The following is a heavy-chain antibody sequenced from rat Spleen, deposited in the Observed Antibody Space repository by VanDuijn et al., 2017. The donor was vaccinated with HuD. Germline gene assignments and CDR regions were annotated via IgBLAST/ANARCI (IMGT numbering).Heavy chain of an antibody. V-gene: IGHV2-45*01. CDR3: VREYFGPFDY. CDR1: GFSLTSYN. D-gene: IGHD4-6*01. CDR2: IWSGGTT. Sequence: QVQLMESGPGLVQPSETLSLTCTVSGFSLTSYNVNWVRQSAGKGLEWRGIIWSGGTTDYNSALKSRLSISRDASKSQLFLKMNSPQTEDTATYYCVREYFGPFDYWGQGVMVTVSA. J-gene: IGHJ2*01.